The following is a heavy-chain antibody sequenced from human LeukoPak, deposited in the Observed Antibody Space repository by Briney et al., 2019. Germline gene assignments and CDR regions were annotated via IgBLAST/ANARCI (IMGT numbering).Heavy chain of an antibody. CDR2: ISSSSSTK. CDR1: GFTFSSHS. V-gene: IGHV3-48*04. J-gene: IGHJ4*02. CDR3: ARGNPRECCTTTSFDY. D-gene: IGHD2-2*01. Sequence: PGGSLRLSCAASGFTFSSHSMNWVRQAPGKGLEWVSFISSSSSTKYYADSVKGRFTISRDNAKNSLYLQMNSLRAEDTAVYYCARGNPRECCTTTSFDYWGQGTLLTVST.